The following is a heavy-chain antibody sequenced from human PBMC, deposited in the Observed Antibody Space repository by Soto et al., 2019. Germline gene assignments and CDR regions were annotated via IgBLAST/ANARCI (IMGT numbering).Heavy chain of an antibody. D-gene: IGHD7-27*01. V-gene: IGHV3-23*01. CDR1: GFTFSSYT. CDR2: ISCSWIST. J-gene: IGHJ4*02. Sequence: LRLSCAASGFTFSSYTMSWVRQAPGKGLDWVSTISCSWISTYXXXSVXXLXXXXXXXSKXXLYXXXNXXXXXDTAIYYCAKAWGIDYWGQGTLVTVSS. CDR3: AKAWGIDY.